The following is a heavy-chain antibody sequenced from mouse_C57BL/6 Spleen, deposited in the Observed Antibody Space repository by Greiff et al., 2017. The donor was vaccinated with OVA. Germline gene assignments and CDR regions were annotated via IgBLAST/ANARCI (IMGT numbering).Heavy chain of an antibody. CDR2: INYDGSST. V-gene: IGHV5-16*01. Sequence: EVHLVESEGGLVQPGSSMKLSCTASGFTFSDYYMAWVRQVPEKGLEWVANINYDGSSTYYLDSLKSRFIISRDNAKNILYLQMSSLKSEDTATYYCARGGAGTYYFDYWGQGTTLTVSS. CDR1: GFTFSDYY. CDR3: ARGGAGTYYFDY. J-gene: IGHJ2*01. D-gene: IGHD4-1*01.